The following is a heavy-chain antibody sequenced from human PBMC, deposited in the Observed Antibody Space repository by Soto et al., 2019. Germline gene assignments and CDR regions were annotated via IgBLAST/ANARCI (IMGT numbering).Heavy chain of an antibody. Sequence: QVQLQGSGPGLVKPSQTLSLTCTVSGGSISSGNHFWSWIRQHPGQGLEWIGYIYYSGSTYYNPSLKSRATISVDTSKNQFSLKLSSVTAADTAVYYCAREVITGTDTDAFDIWGQGTMVTVSS. CDR2: IYYSGST. D-gene: IGHD1-7*01. J-gene: IGHJ3*02. V-gene: IGHV4-31*03. CDR3: AREVITGTDTDAFDI. CDR1: GGSISSGNHF.